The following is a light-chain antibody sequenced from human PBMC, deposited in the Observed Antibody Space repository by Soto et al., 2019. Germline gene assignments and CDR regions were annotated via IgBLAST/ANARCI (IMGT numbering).Light chain of an antibody. CDR1: SSDVGGYNY. J-gene: IGLJ2*01. CDR2: EVS. Sequence: QSALTQPDSVSGSPGQSITISCTGTSSDVGGYNYVSWYQHHPGKAPKLMIYEVSNRPSGVSNRFSGSKSGNTASLTISGLQAEDEADYYCSSYTSSSTVVFGGGTKLTVL. CDR3: SSYTSSSTVV. V-gene: IGLV2-14*01.